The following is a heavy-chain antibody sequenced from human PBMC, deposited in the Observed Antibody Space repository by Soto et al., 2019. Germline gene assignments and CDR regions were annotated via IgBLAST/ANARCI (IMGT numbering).Heavy chain of an antibody. CDR2: IYYSGST. Sequence: SETLSLTCTVSGGSISSSSYYWGWIRQPPGKGLEWIGSIYYSGSTYYNPSLKSRVTISVDTSKNQFSLKLSSVTAADTAVYYCARGGGEYYDSSVYYYWGQGSLVTVSS. D-gene: IGHD3-22*01. CDR3: ARGGGEYYDSSVYYY. V-gene: IGHV4-39*07. CDR1: GGSISSSSYY. J-gene: IGHJ4*02.